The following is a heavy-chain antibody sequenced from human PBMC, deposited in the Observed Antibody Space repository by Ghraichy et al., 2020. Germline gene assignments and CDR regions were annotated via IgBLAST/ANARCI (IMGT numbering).Heavy chain of an antibody. D-gene: IGHD5-18*01. J-gene: IGHJ4*02. V-gene: IGHV4-34*01. Sequence: SETLSLTCAVYGGSFSGYYWSWIRQPPGKGLEWIGEINHSGSTNYNPSLKSRVTISVDTSKNQFSLKLSSVTAADTAVYYCARGLKRGYSYGYHYWGQGTLVTVSS. CDR1: GGSFSGYY. CDR3: ARGLKRGYSYGYHY. CDR2: INHSGST.